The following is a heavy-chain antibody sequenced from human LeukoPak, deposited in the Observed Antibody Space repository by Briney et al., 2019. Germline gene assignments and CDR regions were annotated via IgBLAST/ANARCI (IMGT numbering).Heavy chain of an antibody. CDR1: GFTFSSYA. CDR2: IPYDGSNK. CDR3: ARGDYDYVWGSYRYLSL. Sequence: GGSLRLPCAASGFTFSSYAMHWVRQAPGKGLEWVAVIPYDGSNKYYADSVKGRFTISRDNAKNSLYPQMNSLRAEDTAVYYCARGDYDYVWGSYRYLSLWGQGTLVTVSS. D-gene: IGHD3-16*02. J-gene: IGHJ4*02. V-gene: IGHV3-30-3*01.